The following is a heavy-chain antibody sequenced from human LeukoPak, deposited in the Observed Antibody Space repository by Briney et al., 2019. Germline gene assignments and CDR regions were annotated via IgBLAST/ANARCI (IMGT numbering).Heavy chain of an antibody. CDR1: GGSFSGYY. J-gene: IGHJ4*02. Sequence: SETLSLTCAVYGGSFSGYYWSWIRQPPGKGLEWIGEINHSGSTNYNPPLKSRVTISVDTSKNQFSLKLSSVTAADTAVYYCARWLHSYDYWGQGTLVTVSS. D-gene: IGHD5-12*01. CDR2: INHSGST. CDR3: ARWLHSYDY. V-gene: IGHV4-34*01.